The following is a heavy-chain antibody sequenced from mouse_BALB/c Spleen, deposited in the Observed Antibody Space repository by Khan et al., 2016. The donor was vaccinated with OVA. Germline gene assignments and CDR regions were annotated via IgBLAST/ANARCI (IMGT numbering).Heavy chain of an antibody. CDR2: IWGGGGT. Sequence: QVQLKQSGPGLVAPSQSLSITCTVSGFSLSRYNIHWVRQPPGKGLEWLGKIWGGGGTDYNSTLKSRLSISKDTSKIQVFLQMNSLQTDDTAMYYCARAYYRYDVYYSMDYWGQGTSVTVSS. CDR3: ARAYYRYDVYYSMDY. CDR1: GFSLSRYN. V-gene: IGHV2-6-4*01. D-gene: IGHD2-14*01. J-gene: IGHJ4*01.